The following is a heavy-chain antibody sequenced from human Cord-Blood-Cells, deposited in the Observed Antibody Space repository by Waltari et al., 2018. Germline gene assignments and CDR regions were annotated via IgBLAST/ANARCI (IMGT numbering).Heavy chain of an antibody. CDR2: IYSSGGT. V-gene: IGHV4-39*01. CDR1: GGSISSSSYY. D-gene: IGHD1-7*01. Sequence: QLQLQESGPGLVKPSETLSLTCTVSGGSISSSSYYWGWIRQPQGKGLEGIGSIYSSGGTYYNPSLKSRVTIAVDTSKTQCSVKLSTVTAADTAVYYCERLNWNYAFDIWGQGTMVTVSS. J-gene: IGHJ3*02. CDR3: ERLNWNYAFDI.